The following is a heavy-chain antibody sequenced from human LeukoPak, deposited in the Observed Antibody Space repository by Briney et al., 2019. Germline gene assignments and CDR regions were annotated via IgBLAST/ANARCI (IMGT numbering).Heavy chain of an antibody. V-gene: IGHV1-69*01. CDR2: IIPIFGTA. CDR1: GGTFSSYA. CDR3: ARVLRYFVGDYYFDY. J-gene: IGHJ4*02. Sequence: SVKVSCKASGGTFSSYAISWVRQAPGQGLEWMGGIIPIFGTANYAQKFQGRATITADESTSTAYMELSSLRSEDTAVYYCARVLRYFVGDYYFDYWGQGTLVTVSS. D-gene: IGHD3-9*01.